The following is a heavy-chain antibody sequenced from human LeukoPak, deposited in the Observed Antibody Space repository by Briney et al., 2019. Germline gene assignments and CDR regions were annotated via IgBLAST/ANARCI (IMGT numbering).Heavy chain of an antibody. CDR1: GFTFSTYA. Sequence: GGSLRLSCAASGFTFSTYAMSWVRQAPGKGLEWVSGINAGGTSTYYADSVQGRFTISRGNSRNTLHLQMNSLRAEDTALYYCATSYYYNAGGPFYFDFWGQGALVTVSS. V-gene: IGHV3-23*01. CDR2: INAGGTST. J-gene: IGHJ4*02. CDR3: ATSYYYNAGGPFYFDF. D-gene: IGHD3-10*01.